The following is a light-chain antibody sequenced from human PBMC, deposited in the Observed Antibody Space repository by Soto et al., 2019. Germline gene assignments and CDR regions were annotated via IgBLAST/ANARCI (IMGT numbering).Light chain of an antibody. CDR2: DVS. Sequence: QSALTQPASVSGSPGQSIAISCTGTSSDVGDYNYVSWYQQHPGKAPKVMIYDVSNRPSGVSNRFSGSKSGNTASLTISGLQAEDEADYYCSSYTSSSWVFGGGTQLTVL. V-gene: IGLV2-14*01. J-gene: IGLJ3*02. CDR3: SSYTSSSWV. CDR1: SSDVGDYNY.